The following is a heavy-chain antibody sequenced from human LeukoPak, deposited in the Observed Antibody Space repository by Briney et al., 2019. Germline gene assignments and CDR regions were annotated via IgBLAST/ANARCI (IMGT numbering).Heavy chain of an antibody. J-gene: IGHJ6*02. CDR3: ARGGGLDV. Sequence: GGSLRLSCAASGFTFNTYTMNWVRQAPGTGLEWVSYISGSSGIIDYADSVRGRFTISRDNAKNSLYLQMRNLIAEDTAVYFCARGGGLDVWGQGATVTVSS. D-gene: IGHD3-16*01. CDR2: ISGSSGII. CDR1: GFTFNTYT. V-gene: IGHV3-48*01.